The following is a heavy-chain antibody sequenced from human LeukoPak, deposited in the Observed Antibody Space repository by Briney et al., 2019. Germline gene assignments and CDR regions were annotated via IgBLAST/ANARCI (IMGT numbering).Heavy chain of an antibody. Sequence: SETLSLTCTVSGGSVSSDGYFWGWIRQPPGKGLEWIGSFYSSGSTFYNPSLKSRVSISLDTSKNQFSLRLSSVTAADTAVFYCGTSNRGSFFDYGGQGALVTVSS. D-gene: IGHD1-14*01. CDR2: FYSSGST. CDR3: GTSNRGSFFDY. CDR1: GGSVSSDGYF. J-gene: IGHJ4*02. V-gene: IGHV4-39*07.